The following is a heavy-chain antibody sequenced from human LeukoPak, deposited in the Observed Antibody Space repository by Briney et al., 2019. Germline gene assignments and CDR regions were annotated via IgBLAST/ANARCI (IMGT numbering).Heavy chain of an antibody. Sequence: PGGSLRLSCAASGFTFQNYAMSWVRQAPGKGLEWASSISGSGPSTDYADSVKGRFTISGDKAKNTLYLQMNSLRAEDTAVYYCARLPTFYYDSSHYHYDYWGQGTLVTVSS. CDR2: ISGSGPST. CDR1: GFTFQNYA. D-gene: IGHD3-22*01. CDR3: ARLPTFYYDSSHYHYDY. V-gene: IGHV3-23*01. J-gene: IGHJ4*02.